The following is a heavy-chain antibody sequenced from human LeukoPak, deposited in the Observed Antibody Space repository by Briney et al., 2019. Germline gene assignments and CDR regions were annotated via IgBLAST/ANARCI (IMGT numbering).Heavy chain of an antibody. J-gene: IGHJ4*02. CDR1: GYILTELS. CDR3: ASHRDGYNNFDY. V-gene: IGHV1-24*01. Sequence: ASVKVSRKVSGYILTELSMHWVRQAPGKGLEWMGGFDPEDGETIYAQKFQGRVTMTEDTSTDTAYMELSSLRSEDTAVYYSASHRDGYNNFDYWGQGTLVTVSS. D-gene: IGHD5-24*01. CDR2: FDPEDGET.